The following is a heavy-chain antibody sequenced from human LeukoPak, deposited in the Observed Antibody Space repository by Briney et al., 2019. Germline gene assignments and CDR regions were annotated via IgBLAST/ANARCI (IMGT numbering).Heavy chain of an antibody. CDR3: ARDRGTMVRGVGDV. V-gene: IGHV1-46*01. CDR2: INPSGGST. Sequence: GASVKVSYKPSGYTFTTYYMHWVRQAPGQGLEWMGIINPSGGSTSYAQKFQGRVTMTRDTSTSTVYKELSSLRSEDTAVYYCARDRGTMVRGVGDVWGQGTTVSVSS. CDR1: GYTFTTYY. J-gene: IGHJ6*02. D-gene: IGHD3-10*01.